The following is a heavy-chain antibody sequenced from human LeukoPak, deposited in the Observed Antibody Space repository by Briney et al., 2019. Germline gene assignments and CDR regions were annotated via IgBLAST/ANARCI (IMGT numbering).Heavy chain of an antibody. J-gene: IGHJ4*02. CDR3: ARELQQLDFDY. CDR1: GYTVTNYN. D-gene: IGHD6-13*01. CDR2: ISGYNGNT. Sequence: ASVKVSCKGSGYTVTNYNINWVRQAPGQGLEWMGWISGYNGNTNYAQKFQGRVTMTTDTSTSTAYMELRSLRSDDTAVYYCARELQQLDFDYWGQGTLVTVSS. V-gene: IGHV1-18*01.